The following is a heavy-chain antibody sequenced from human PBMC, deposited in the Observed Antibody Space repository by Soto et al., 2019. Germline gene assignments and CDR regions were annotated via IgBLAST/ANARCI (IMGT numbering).Heavy chain of an antibody. CDR3: AGSFGRAGSSAPSYSGMDV. V-gene: IGHV1-18*01. CDR1: GYTFTNYD. CDR2: ISAYNGNT. J-gene: IGHJ6*02. D-gene: IGHD3-16*01. Sequence: QVQLVQSGAEVKKPGASVKVSCKASGYTFTNYDITWVRQAPGQGLEWMGWISAYNGNTNYAQKLQGRVTMTTDATTSTAYMEWRSLRSDDTAVYYFAGSFGRAGSSAPSYSGMDVWGQGTTVTVSS.